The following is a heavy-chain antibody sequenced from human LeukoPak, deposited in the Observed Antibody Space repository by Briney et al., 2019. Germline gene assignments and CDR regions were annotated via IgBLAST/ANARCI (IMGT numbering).Heavy chain of an antibody. D-gene: IGHD4-11*01. J-gene: IGHJ6*03. CDR2: INTNTGNP. CDR1: GYTFTSYA. CDR3: ARVDKYKPTVVRPNYYYYMDV. V-gene: IGHV7-4-1*02. Sequence: ASVKVSCKASGYTFTSYAMNWVRQAPGQGLEWMGWINTNTGNPTYAQGFTGRFVFSLDTSVSTAYLQISSLKAEDTAVYYCARVDKYKPTVVRPNYYYYMDVWGKGTTVTVSS.